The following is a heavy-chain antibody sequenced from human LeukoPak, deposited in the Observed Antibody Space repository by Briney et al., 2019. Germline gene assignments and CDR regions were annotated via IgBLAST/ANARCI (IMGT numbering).Heavy chain of an antibody. Sequence: PGGSLRLSCAASGFTFSSYWMHWVRQVLGKGLVWVSRINSDGSSTSYADSVKGRFTSSRDNAKNTLYVKMNSLRAEDTAGYYCSTGSGHAFDIWGRGTMVTVSS. CDR1: GFTFSSYW. CDR2: INSDGSST. D-gene: IGHD3-10*01. V-gene: IGHV3-74*01. CDR3: STGSGHAFDI. J-gene: IGHJ3*02.